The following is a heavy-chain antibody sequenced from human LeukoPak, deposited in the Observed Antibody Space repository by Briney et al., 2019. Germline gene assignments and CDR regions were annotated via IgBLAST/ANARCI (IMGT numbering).Heavy chain of an antibody. CDR2: IYYSGST. D-gene: IGHD2-8*01. V-gene: IGHV4-30-4*01. Sequence: SETLSLTCTVSGGSISSGDYYWCWIRQPPGKGLEWIGYIYYSGSTYYNPSLKSRVTISVDTSKNQFSLKLSSVTAADTAVYYCARVEVYEGGAFDIWGQGTMVTVSS. CDR3: ARVEVYEGGAFDI. CDR1: GGSISSGDYY. J-gene: IGHJ3*02.